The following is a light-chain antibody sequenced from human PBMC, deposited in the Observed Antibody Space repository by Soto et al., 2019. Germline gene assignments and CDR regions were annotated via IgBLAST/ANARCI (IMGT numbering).Light chain of an antibody. CDR3: CSYAGNYTF. J-gene: IGLJ2*01. Sequence: QSVLTQPRSVSGSPGQSVTISCTGTSNDVGGYDYVSWYQQYPGKAPTYILYDVTKRPSGVPDRFSGSKSGNTASLTISGLQADDEADYYCCSYAGNYTFFDGGTKVTVL. CDR2: DVT. V-gene: IGLV2-11*01. CDR1: SNDVGGYDY.